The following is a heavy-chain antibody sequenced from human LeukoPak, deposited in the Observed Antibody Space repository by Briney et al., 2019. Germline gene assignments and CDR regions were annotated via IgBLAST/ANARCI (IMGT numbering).Heavy chain of an antibody. D-gene: IGHD3-10*01. V-gene: IGHV4-4*09. CDR3: ATHITNRSWFDP. CDR1: GGSISSYY. J-gene: IGHJ5*02. Sequence: SETLSLTCAVSGGSISSYYWSWLRQPPGKGLEWIGYIYTSGSTNYNPSLKSRVTISVDTSKNQFSLKLSSVTAADTAVYYCATHITNRSWFDPWGQGNLVTVFS. CDR2: IYTSGST.